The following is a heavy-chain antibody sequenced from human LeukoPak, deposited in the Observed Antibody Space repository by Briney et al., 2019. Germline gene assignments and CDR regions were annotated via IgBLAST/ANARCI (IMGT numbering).Heavy chain of an antibody. D-gene: IGHD6-19*01. CDR2: IYSGGRT. Sequence: PGGSLRLSCAASGFTVSSNYMTWVRQALGKGPEWVSGIYSGGRTYYADSVRGRFTISRDNSNNTLYLQMNSLRVEDTALYYCARGATRTAVAGDWGQGTLVTVSS. CDR3: ARGATRTAVAGD. V-gene: IGHV3-66*01. CDR1: GFTVSSNY. J-gene: IGHJ4*02.